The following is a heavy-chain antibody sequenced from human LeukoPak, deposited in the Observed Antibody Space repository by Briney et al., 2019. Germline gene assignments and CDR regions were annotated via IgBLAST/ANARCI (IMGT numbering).Heavy chain of an antibody. J-gene: IGHJ4*02. Sequence: GGSLRLSCAASGFTFSSYAMSWVRQAPGKGLEWVSAISGSGDSTYYADSVKGRFISSRDNTKNSLYLQMNSLRAEDTAIYYCARDLRIVSGSYLDYWGQGTLVTVSS. CDR1: GFTFSSYA. CDR2: ISGSGDST. CDR3: ARDLRIVSGSYLDY. V-gene: IGHV3-23*01. D-gene: IGHD1-26*01.